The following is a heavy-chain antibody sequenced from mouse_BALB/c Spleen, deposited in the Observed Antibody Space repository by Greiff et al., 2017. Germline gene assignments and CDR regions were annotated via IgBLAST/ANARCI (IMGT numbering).Heavy chain of an antibody. CDR1: GFTFSSYY. CDR3: ARQGIYDGYYAWFAY. D-gene: IGHD2-3*01. Sequence: EVKLVESGGGLVKLGGSLKLSCAASGFTFSSYYMSWVRQTPEKRLELVAAINSNGGSTYYPDTVKGRFTISRDNAKNTRYLQMSSLKSEDTALYYCARQGIYDGYYAWFAYWGQGTLVTVSA. CDR2: INSNGGST. V-gene: IGHV5-6-2*01. J-gene: IGHJ3*01.